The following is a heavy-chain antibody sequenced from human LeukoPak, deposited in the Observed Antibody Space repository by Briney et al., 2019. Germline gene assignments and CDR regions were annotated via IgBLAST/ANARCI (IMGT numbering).Heavy chain of an antibody. CDR1: GDSITSGSYY. D-gene: IGHD3-16*02. V-gene: IGHV4-39*07. CDR2: IYYSGKT. CDR3: ARVEYVWGSYRSPKDAFDI. Sequence: PSETLSLTCTVSGDSITSGSYYWGWIRQPPGGELEWIGSIYYSGKTYYNPSLKSRVTISVDTSRNQFSLKLSSVTAADTAVYYCARVEYVWGSYRSPKDAFDIWGQGTMVTVSS. J-gene: IGHJ3*02.